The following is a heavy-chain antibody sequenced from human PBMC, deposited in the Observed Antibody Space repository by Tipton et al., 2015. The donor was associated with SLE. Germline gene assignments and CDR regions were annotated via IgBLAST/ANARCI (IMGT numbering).Heavy chain of an antibody. Sequence: SGFTFRTYGMHWVRQAPGKGLEWVSVISYEGSVKYYADSVKGRFTISRDNSKNTLYLQMNSLRVDDTAVYYCAKGWVATIGYWGQGTVVTVSS. D-gene: IGHD5-12*01. J-gene: IGHJ4*02. V-gene: IGHV3-33*06. CDR3: AKGWVATIGY. CDR2: ISYEGSVK. CDR1: GFTFRTYG.